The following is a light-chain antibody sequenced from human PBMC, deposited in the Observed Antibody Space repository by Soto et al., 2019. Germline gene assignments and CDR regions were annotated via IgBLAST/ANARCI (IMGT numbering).Light chain of an antibody. J-gene: IGKJ2*01. CDR2: DAS. Sequence: EIVLTQSPATLSLSPGERATLSCRASQSVSSYLAWYQQKPGQAPRLLIYDASNRATGIPARFSGSGSGTDFTLTISSLEPEDFAVYYCQQRSNWPGFGHGTKVEIK. CDR1: QSVSSY. CDR3: QQRSNWPG. V-gene: IGKV3-11*01.